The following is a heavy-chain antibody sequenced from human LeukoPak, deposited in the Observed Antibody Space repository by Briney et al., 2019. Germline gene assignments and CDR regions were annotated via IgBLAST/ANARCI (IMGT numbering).Heavy chain of an antibody. CDR3: ARDPATIYDFWSGYLGAGYCYGVDV. D-gene: IGHD3-3*01. V-gene: IGHV3-23*01. CDR2: ISGSGGST. CDR1: GFTFSSYA. J-gene: IGHJ6*02. Sequence: GGPLRLSCAASGFTFSSYAMSWVRQAPGKGLDWVSAISGSGGSTYYAASVKGRFTISRDNSKNTLYLQMNSLRAEDTAVYYCARDPATIYDFWSGYLGAGYCYGVDVWGQGTTVTVSS.